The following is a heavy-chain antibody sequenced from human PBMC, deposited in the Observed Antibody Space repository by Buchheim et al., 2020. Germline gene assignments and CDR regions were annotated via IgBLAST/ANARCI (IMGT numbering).Heavy chain of an antibody. D-gene: IGHD3-10*01. J-gene: IGHJ6*02. CDR1: GFTFSSYG. Sequence: QVQLVESGGGVVQPGRSLRLSCAASGFTFSSYGMHWVRQAPGKGLEWVAVISYDGSNKYYADSVKGRFTISRDNYKNTLYLQMNSLRAEDTAVYYCAKALLWFGELSVYGMDVWGQGTT. CDR2: ISYDGSNK. CDR3: AKALLWFGELSVYGMDV. V-gene: IGHV3-30*18.